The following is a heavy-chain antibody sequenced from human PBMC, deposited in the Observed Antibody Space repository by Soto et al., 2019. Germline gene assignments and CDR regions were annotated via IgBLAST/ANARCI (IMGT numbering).Heavy chain of an antibody. D-gene: IGHD2-2*01. Sequence: VGSLRLSCAASGFTFSSYWMSWVRQAPGKGLEWVANIKQDGSEKYYVDSVKGRFTISRDNAKNSLYLQMNSLRAEDTAVYYCARIEDIVVVPAADWGQGTLVTVSS. J-gene: IGHJ4*02. V-gene: IGHV3-7*01. CDR1: GFTFSSYW. CDR2: IKQDGSEK. CDR3: ARIEDIVVVPAAD.